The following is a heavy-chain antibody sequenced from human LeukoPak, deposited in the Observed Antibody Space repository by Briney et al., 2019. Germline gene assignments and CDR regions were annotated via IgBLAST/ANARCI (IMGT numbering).Heavy chain of an antibody. Sequence: SETLSLTCTVSGGPISSYYWSWIRQPPGKGLEWIGYIYTSGSTNYNPSLKSRVTISVNTSKNQFSLKLSSVTAADTAVYYCARHVPRDIVVVPAKGGAFDIWGQGTMVTVSS. V-gene: IGHV4-4*09. CDR1: GGPISSYY. J-gene: IGHJ3*02. D-gene: IGHD2-2*01. CDR2: IYTSGST. CDR3: ARHVPRDIVVVPAKGGAFDI.